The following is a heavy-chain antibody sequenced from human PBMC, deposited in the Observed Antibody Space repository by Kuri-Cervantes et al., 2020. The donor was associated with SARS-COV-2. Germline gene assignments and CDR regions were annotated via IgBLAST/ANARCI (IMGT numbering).Heavy chain of an antibody. Sequence: GESLKISCAASGFTFSSYSMNWVRQAPGKGLEWVSGISGSAGGTFYADSVKGRFTMSRDNSKNTLYLQMNSLRAEDTAVYYCAKGDIVVVVAATPFDYWGQGTLVTVSS. J-gene: IGHJ4*02. D-gene: IGHD2-15*01. CDR2: ISGSAGGT. CDR1: GFTFSSYS. CDR3: AKGDIVVVVAATPFDY. V-gene: IGHV3-23*01.